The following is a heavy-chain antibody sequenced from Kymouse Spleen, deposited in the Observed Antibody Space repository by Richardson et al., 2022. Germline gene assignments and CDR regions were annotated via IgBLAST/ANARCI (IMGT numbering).Heavy chain of an antibody. V-gene: IGHV4-61*01. Sequence: QVQLQESGPGLVKPSETLSLTCTVSGGSVSSGSYYWSWIRQPPGKGLEWIGYIYYSGSTNYNPSLKSRVTISVDTSKNQFSLKLSSVTAADTAVYYCARRAYGDPLFDYWGQGTLVTVSS. CDR3: ARRAYGDPLFDY. J-gene: IGHJ4*02. CDR1: GGSVSSGSYY. D-gene: IGHD4-17*01. CDR2: IYYSGST.